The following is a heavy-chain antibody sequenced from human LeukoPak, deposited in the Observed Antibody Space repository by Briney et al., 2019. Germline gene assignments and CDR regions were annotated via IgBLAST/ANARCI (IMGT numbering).Heavy chain of an antibody. D-gene: IGHD2-21*02. Sequence: GGSLRLSCAASGFTFSGYAMSWVRQAPGKGLEWVSVIYSGGSTYYADSVKGRFTISRDNSKNTPYLQMNSLRVEDTAIYYCARQGAYCGGDCYSDYWGQGTLVTVSS. CDR2: IYSGGST. V-gene: IGHV3-23*03. CDR3: ARQGAYCGGDCYSDY. J-gene: IGHJ4*02. CDR1: GFTFSGYA.